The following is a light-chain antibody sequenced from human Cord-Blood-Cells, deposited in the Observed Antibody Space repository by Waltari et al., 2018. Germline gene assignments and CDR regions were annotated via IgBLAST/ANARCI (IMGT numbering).Light chain of an antibody. J-gene: IGLJ2*01. Sequence: SVLTQPPSASGTPGQTVTMSCSGSCPLIGRNPAYSYQQLPGTAPKLLIYRNNQRPSGVPDRFSGSKSGTSASLAISGLRSEDEADYYCAAWDDSLSGVVFGGGTKLTVL. CDR1: CPLIGRNP. CDR2: RNN. CDR3: AAWDDSLSGVV. V-gene: IGLV1-47*01.